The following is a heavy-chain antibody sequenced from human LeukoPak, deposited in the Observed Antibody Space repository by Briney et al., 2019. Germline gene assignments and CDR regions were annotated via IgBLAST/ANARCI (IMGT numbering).Heavy chain of an antibody. CDR3: ARHRRVRYFDL. Sequence: PSETLSLTCTVSGGSISSYYWSWIRQPPGKGLEWIGYIYYRGSTDYNPSLKSRVTISVDTSKNQFSLKLSSVTAADTAVYYCARHRRVRYFDLWGRGTLVTVSS. V-gene: IGHV4-59*08. CDR2: IYYRGST. CDR1: GGSISSYY. J-gene: IGHJ2*01.